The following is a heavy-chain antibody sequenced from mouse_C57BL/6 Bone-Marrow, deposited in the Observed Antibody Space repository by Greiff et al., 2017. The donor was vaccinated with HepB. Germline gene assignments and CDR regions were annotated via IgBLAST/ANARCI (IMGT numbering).Heavy chain of an antibody. V-gene: IGHV7-3*01. Sequence: EVKVEESGGGLVQPGGSLSLSCAASGFTFTDYYMSWVRQPPGKALEWLGFIRNKANGYTTEYSASVKGRFTISRDNSQSILYLQMNALRAEDSATYYCARSPSYYGSSYGYFDVWGTGTTVTVSS. CDR3: ARSPSYYGSSYGYFDV. J-gene: IGHJ1*03. CDR2: IRNKANGYTT. D-gene: IGHD1-1*01. CDR1: GFTFTDYY.